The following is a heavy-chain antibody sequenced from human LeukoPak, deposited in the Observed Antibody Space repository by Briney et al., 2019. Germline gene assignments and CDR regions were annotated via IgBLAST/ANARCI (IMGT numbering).Heavy chain of an antibody. V-gene: IGHV3-23*01. D-gene: IGHD6-13*01. J-gene: IGHJ6*03. Sequence: PGGSLRLSCAASGFTFSSYEMNWVRQAPGKGLEWVSAISGSGDSTYYADSVKGRFTISRDNSKNTLYLQMNSLRAEDTAVYYCAKVNETSNQSRSSWYRRYYYYYMDVWGKGTTVTISS. CDR2: ISGSGDST. CDR1: GFTFSSYE. CDR3: AKVNETSNQSRSSWYRRYYYYYMDV.